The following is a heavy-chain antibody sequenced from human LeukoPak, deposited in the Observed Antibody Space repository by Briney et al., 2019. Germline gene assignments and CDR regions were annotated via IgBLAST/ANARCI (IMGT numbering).Heavy chain of an antibody. V-gene: IGHV3-30*18. CDR3: AKDHANYYGSDY. J-gene: IGHJ4*02. CDR2: ISYDGSNK. CDR1: GFTFSSYG. D-gene: IGHD3-10*01. Sequence: GGSLRLSCAASGFTFSSYGMHWVRHAPGKGLEWVAVISYDGSNKYYADSVKGRFTISRDNSKNTLYLQMDRLRPEDTAVYYCAKDHANYYGSDYWGQGTLVTVSS.